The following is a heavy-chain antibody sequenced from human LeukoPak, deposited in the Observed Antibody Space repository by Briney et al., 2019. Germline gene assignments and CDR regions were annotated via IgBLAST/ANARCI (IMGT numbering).Heavy chain of an antibody. CDR3: ARDSPTHYYYDSSDY. J-gene: IGHJ4*02. CDR1: GFTFSSYS. D-gene: IGHD3-22*01. V-gene: IGHV3-21*01. Sequence: GWSLRLSCAASGFTFSSYSMNWVRQAPGKGLEWVSSISSSSSYIYYADSVKGRFTISRDNAKNSLYLQMNSLRAEDTAVYYCARDSPTHYYYDSSDYWGQGTLVTVSS. CDR2: ISSSSSYI.